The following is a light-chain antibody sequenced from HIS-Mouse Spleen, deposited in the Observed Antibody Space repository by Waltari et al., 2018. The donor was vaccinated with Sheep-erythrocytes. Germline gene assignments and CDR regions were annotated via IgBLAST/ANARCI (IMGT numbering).Light chain of an antibody. CDR2: QDS. CDR1: KLGDKY. J-gene: IGLJ2*01. CDR3: QAWDSSTAV. Sequence: SYELTQPPSVSVSPGQTASITCSGDKLGDKYACCDQQKPGQSPVLVIYQDSKRPSGIPGRLSGSNSGNTATLTISGTQAMDEADYYCQAWDSSTAVFGGGTKLTVL. V-gene: IGLV3-1*01.